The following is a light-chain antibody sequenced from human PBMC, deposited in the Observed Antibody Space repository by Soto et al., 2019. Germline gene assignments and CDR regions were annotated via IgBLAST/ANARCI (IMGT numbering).Light chain of an antibody. CDR3: SSYAANNIMSVV. V-gene: IGLV2-8*01. Sequence: QSALTQPPSASGSPGQSVTISCTGTSSDVGAYNYVSWYQQHPGKAPKLMIYEVSKRPSGVPDRFSGSKSGNTASLTVSGLQAEDEADYYCSSYAANNIMSVVFGGGTKLTVL. CDR2: EVS. CDR1: SSDVGAYNY. J-gene: IGLJ2*01.